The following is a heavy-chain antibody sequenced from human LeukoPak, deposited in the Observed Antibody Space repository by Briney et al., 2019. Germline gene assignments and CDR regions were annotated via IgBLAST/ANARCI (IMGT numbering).Heavy chain of an antibody. Sequence: SETPSLTCTVSGGSISSYYWSWIRQPAGKGLEWIGRIYTSGSTNYNPSLKSRVTMSVDTSKNQFSLKLSSVTAADTAVYYCARDRYYYDSTGYFDYWGQGTLVTVSS. CDR1: GGSISSYY. CDR3: ARDRYYYDSTGYFDY. V-gene: IGHV4-4*07. D-gene: IGHD3-22*01. CDR2: IYTSGST. J-gene: IGHJ4*02.